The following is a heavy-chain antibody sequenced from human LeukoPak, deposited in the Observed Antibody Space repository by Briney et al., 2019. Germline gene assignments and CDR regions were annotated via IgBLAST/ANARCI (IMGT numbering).Heavy chain of an antibody. CDR2: ISYDESNK. J-gene: IGHJ4*02. CDR3: ARVYLERLTAGYFDH. Sequence: GRSLRLSCAASGFTFSSYGMHWVRQVPGKGLEWVAVISYDESNKWYADSVKGRFTTSRDNSKSTLYLQMNSLRDDDSAAYFCARVYLERLTAGYFDHWGQGTQVTVSP. V-gene: IGHV3-30*03. D-gene: IGHD2-8*01. CDR1: GFTFSSYG.